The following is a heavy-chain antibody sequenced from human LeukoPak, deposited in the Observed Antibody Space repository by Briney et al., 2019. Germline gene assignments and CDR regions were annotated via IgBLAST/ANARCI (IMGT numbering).Heavy chain of an antibody. CDR2: INPNSGGT. CDR3: ASSNTGLYGMDV. V-gene: IGHV1-2*02. Sequence: ASVKVSCKVSGYTLTELSMHWVRQAPGQGLEWMGWINPNSGGTNYAQKFQGRVTMTRDTSISTAYMELSRLRSDDTAVYYCASSNTGLYGMDVWGQGTTVTVSS. CDR1: GYTLTELS. J-gene: IGHJ6*02. D-gene: IGHD3-10*01.